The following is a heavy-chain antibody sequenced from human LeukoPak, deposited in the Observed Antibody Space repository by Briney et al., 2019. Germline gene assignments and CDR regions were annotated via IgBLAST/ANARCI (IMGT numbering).Heavy chain of an antibody. J-gene: IGHJ5*02. D-gene: IGHD3-16*02. CDR2: LDPEDVET. Sequence: ASVRVSCKVSGYSLTELSIHWVRQAPGKGLEGMGGLDPEDVETVYAEKLQGRVTMTEDTSTDTTYMEGYSLRAEDTDVYYCATFYDYVWGSYRPLRRHNWFDPWGQGTLVTVSS. CDR1: GYSLTELS. CDR3: ATFYDYVWGSYRPLRRHNWFDP. V-gene: IGHV1-24*01.